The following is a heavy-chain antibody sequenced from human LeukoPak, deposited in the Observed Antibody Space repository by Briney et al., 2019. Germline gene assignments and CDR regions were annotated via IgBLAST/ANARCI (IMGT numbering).Heavy chain of an antibody. J-gene: IGHJ4*02. V-gene: IGHV3-23*01. D-gene: IGHD2-8*01. Sequence: GGSLRLSCAVSGFTFSTYAMSWVRQAPGKGLEWVSGISGNGDRGQSADSVKGRFTISRDNSKSVVFLQMNNLGVDDTAIYFCANALFGGNGYWGQGVMVTVSS. CDR3: ANALFGGNGY. CDR1: GFTFSTYA. CDR2: ISGNGDRG.